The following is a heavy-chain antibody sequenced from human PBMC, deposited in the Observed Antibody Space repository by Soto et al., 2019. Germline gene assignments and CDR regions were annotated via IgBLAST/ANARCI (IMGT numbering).Heavy chain of an antibody. V-gene: IGHV4-59*02. CDR1: GGSVNYYY. Sequence: SETLSLTCSLFGGSVNYYYWNWIRQSPGKGLEWIGSVYYNGGTNYNPSLQSRVTLSVDTSSNQFSLKLTSLTAADTAVYYCARTSGAGWPFDHWGRGTLVTVSS. CDR2: VYYNGGT. D-gene: IGHD6-19*01. CDR3: ARTSGAGWPFDH. J-gene: IGHJ4*02.